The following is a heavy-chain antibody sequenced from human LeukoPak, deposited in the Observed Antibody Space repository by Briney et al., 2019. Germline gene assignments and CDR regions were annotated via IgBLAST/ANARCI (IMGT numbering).Heavy chain of an antibody. CDR2: ISPDGGNK. CDR1: GFTFSSYG. Sequence: GRSLRLSCAASGFTFSSYGMHWVRQAPGKGPEWVAVISPDGGNKYYADSVKGRFTISRDNSKNTLYLQMNSLRAEDTAVYYCAKGVHGDIYDAFDIWGQGTMVTVSS. D-gene: IGHD2-15*01. J-gene: IGHJ3*02. V-gene: IGHV3-30*18. CDR3: AKGVHGDIYDAFDI.